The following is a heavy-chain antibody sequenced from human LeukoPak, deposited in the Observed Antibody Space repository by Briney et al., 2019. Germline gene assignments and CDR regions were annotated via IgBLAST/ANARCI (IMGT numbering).Heavy chain of an antibody. CDR3: ARSRIQLHFDY. Sequence: GGSLRLSCAASGFTFSSYSMNWVRQAPGKGLEWVSSISTTGNYIYYADSVKGRFTISRDNAKNSLYLQMNSLRAEDTAVYYCARSRIQLHFDYWGQGTLVTVSS. J-gene: IGHJ4*02. D-gene: IGHD5-18*01. CDR2: ISTTGNYI. CDR1: GFTFSSYS. V-gene: IGHV3-21*01.